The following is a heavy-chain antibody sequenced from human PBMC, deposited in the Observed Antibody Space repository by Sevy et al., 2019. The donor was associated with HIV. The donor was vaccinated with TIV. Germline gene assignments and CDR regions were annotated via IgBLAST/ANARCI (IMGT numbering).Heavy chain of an antibody. D-gene: IGHD6-19*01. CDR3: TIAVAGIHGLSYYYYYGMDV. V-gene: IGHV3-49*04. CDR1: GFTFGDYA. CDR2: IRSKAYGGTT. Sequence: GGSLRLSCTASGFTFGDYAMSWVRQAPGKGLEWVGFIRSKAYGGTTEYAASVKGRFTISRDDSKSIAYLQMNSLKTEETAVYYCTIAVAGIHGLSYYYYYGMDVWGQGTTVTVSS. J-gene: IGHJ6*02.